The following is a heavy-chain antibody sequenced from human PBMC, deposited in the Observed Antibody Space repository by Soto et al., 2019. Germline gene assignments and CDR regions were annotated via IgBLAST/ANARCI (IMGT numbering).Heavy chain of an antibody. J-gene: IGHJ4*02. CDR3: ARESEDLTSNFDY. CDR2: ISSTTNYI. CDR1: GFTFSDYY. V-gene: IGHV3-11*06. Sequence: GGSLRLSCTASGFTFSDYYMSWIRQAPGKGLEWVSSISSTTNYIYYADSMKGRFTVSRDNAKNSVYLDMNSLSAEDTAVYCCARESEDLTSNFDYWGQGTLVTVSS.